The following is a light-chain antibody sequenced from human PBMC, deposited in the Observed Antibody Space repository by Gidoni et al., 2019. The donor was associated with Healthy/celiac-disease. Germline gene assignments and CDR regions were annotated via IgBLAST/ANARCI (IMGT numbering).Light chain of an antibody. CDR3: QQRIT. V-gene: IGKV3-11*01. Sequence: EIVLTQSPATLSLSPGERATLPCRASQSVSSYLAWYQQKPGQAPRLLIYDASNRATGIPARFSGSGSGTEFTLTIGSLEPEDFAVYYCQQRITFGPGTKVDIK. CDR1: QSVSSY. J-gene: IGKJ3*01. CDR2: DAS.